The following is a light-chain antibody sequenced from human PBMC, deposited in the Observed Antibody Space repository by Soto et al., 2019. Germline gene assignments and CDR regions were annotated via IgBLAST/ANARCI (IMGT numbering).Light chain of an antibody. J-gene: IGLJ2*01. CDR2: DTS. CDR1: TGAVTSGHY. CDR3: LLSYRGVGV. Sequence: QAVVTQEPSLTVSPGGTVTLTCGSNTGAVTSGHYPYWFQQKPGQAPRTLIYDTSNKHSWTPARFSGSLLGGKAALTLSGVQPEDEADYYCLLSYRGVGVFGGGTKLTVL. V-gene: IGLV7-46*01.